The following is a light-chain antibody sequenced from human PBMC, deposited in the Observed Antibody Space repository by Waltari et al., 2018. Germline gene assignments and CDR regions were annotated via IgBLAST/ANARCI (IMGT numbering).Light chain of an antibody. J-gene: IGLJ6*01. CDR2: YDS. Sequence: SYELTQPPSVAVSPGPTARITCGGDSLGRKKVHWYQQKPSQAPVLVIYYDSDRPSGTPERFSGSKSGNTATLTISGVEAGDETDYFCQVWDSSSNHHVFGSGTKLTVL. V-gene: IGLV3-21*01. CDR1: SLGRKK. CDR3: QVWDSSSNHHV.